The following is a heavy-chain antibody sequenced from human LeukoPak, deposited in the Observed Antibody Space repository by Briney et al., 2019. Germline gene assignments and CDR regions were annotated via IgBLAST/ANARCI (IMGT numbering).Heavy chain of an antibody. V-gene: IGHV1-46*01. CDR1: GYTFTDDY. D-gene: IGHD4-11*01. Sequence: ASVKVSCKASGYTFTDDYMHWVRQAPGQGLEWMGIINPSGGSTSYAQKFQGRVTMTRDMSTSTVYMELSSLRSEDTAVYYCARDRNLWPFDYWGQGTLVTVSS. CDR3: ARDRNLWPFDY. J-gene: IGHJ4*02. CDR2: INPSGGST.